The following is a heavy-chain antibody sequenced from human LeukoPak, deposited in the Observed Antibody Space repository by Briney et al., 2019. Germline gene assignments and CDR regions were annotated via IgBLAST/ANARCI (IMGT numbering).Heavy chain of an antibody. CDR1: GLTVRSNY. J-gene: IGHJ4*02. CDR3: GRCDSTRWNGIDY. Sequence: GGSLRLSRAASGLTVRSNYMGWVRQAPGKGLEWVSVIHSGGNTYYADSVTRRFTIARDNSRNTMDLQINSLRAEDTAVYYWGRCDSTRWNGIDYWGEGNLVTVSS. V-gene: IGHV3-53*01. CDR2: IHSGGNT. D-gene: IGHD3-22*01.